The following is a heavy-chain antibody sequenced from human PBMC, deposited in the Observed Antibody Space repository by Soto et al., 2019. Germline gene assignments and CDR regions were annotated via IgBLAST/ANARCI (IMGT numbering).Heavy chain of an antibody. J-gene: IGHJ4*02. CDR2: IWHDGMNK. CDR1: GFTFSSYG. CDR3: ARDRGSDDPIDY. V-gene: IGHV3-33*01. Sequence: QVQLVESGGGVVQPERSLTLSCAASGFTFSSYGMHWVRQAPGKGLEWVAVIWHDGMNKYCADSVRGRFTISRDNSKNTLYLQMNSLRAEDTAVYYCARDRGSDDPIDYWGQGTLVTVSS. D-gene: IGHD3-10*01.